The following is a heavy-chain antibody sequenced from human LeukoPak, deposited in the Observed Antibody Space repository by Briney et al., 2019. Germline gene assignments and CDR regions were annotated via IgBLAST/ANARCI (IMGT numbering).Heavy chain of an antibody. CDR1: GYTFTGYY. D-gene: IGHD4-11*01. V-gene: IGHV1-2*02. CDR2: INPKSGDT. Sequence: ASVKVSCKASGYTFTGYYMHWVRQAPGQGLEWMGWINPKSGDTNYAQKFQGRVTMTRDTSISTAYMELSSLRSDDTAVYYCARAGSTTVTNDYYYYMDVWGKGTTVTVSS. CDR3: ARAGSTTVTNDYYYYMDV. J-gene: IGHJ6*03.